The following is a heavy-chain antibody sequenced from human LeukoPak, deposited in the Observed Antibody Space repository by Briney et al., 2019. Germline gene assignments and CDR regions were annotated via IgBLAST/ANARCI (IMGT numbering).Heavy chain of an antibody. CDR1: GYTFTSNE. D-gene: IGHD5-24*01. CDR3: ARGDGYWDY. V-gene: IGHV1-8*01. CDR2: MNPNSGKT. J-gene: IGHJ4*02. Sequence: ASVKVSCKASGYTFTSNEINWVRQAPGQGLEWMGWMNPNSGKTGYAQKFQGRVTMTRNTSISTAYIELSSLRSDDTAVYYCARGDGYWDYWGQGTLVTVSS.